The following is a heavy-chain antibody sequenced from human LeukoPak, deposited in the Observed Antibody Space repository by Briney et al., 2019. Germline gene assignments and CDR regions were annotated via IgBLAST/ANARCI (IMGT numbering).Heavy chain of an antibody. CDR2: INHSGNT. V-gene: IGHV4-34*01. D-gene: IGHD2-21*01. Sequence: PSETLSLTCAVYGGSFSGYYWSWIRQPPGKGLEWIGEINHSGNTNYNPSLKSRVTISVDTSKNQFSLKLSSVTAADTAVYYCASSNWAWVVVAWGQGTLVTVSS. CDR1: GGSFSGYY. J-gene: IGHJ4*02. CDR3: ASSNWAWVVVA.